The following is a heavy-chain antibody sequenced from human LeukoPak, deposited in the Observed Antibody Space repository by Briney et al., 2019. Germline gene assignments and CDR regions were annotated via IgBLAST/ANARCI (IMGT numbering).Heavy chain of an antibody. J-gene: IGHJ5*02. CDR2: IYYSGST. Sequence: SETLSLTCTVSGGSISSGGYSWSWIRQHPGKGLEWIGYIYYSGSTYYNPSLKSRVTTSVDTSKNQFSLKLSSVTAADTAVYYCARAGYYDFWSGYSSLGSENWFDPWGQGTLVTVSS. CDR3: ARAGYYDFWSGYSSLGSENWFDP. CDR1: GGSISSGGYS. V-gene: IGHV4-31*03. D-gene: IGHD3-3*01.